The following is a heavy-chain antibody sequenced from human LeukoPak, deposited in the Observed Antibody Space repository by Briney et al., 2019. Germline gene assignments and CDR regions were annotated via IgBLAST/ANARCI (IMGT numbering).Heavy chain of an antibody. D-gene: IGHD3-10*01. CDR2: ISSRGNVV. CDR1: GFTFSSYE. V-gene: IGHV3-48*03. Sequence: PGGSLRLSCAASGFTFSSYEVNWVRQAPGKGLEWISYISSRGNVVFYADSVKGRFTISRDDAENSMYLQMNSLRTEDTAVYYCARGWFGELISRFDYWGQGTLATVSS. J-gene: IGHJ4*02. CDR3: ARGWFGELISRFDY.